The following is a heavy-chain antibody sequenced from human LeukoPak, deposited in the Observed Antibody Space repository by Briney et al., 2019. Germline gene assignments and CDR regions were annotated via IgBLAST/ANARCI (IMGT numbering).Heavy chain of an antibody. CDR2: IYHTGST. CDR3: AKSGDYLWDY. Sequence: SETLSLTCTVSGDAITSDKYYWGWIRQPPGKGLEWIGEIYHTGSTNYSPSLRSRVTMSIDKSNNQFSLNLNSVTAADTAVYYCAKSGDYLWDYWGQGTLVTVSS. V-gene: IGHV4-39*07. D-gene: IGHD3-16*01. CDR1: GDAITSDKYY. J-gene: IGHJ4*02.